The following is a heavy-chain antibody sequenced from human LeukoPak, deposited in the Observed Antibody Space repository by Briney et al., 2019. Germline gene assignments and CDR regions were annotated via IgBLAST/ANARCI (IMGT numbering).Heavy chain of an antibody. D-gene: IGHD1/OR15-1a*01. J-gene: IGHJ5*02. CDR3: ARGGEQEGWFDP. CDR1: GGTFSSYA. Sequence: SVKVSCKASGGTFSSYAISWVRQAPGQGLEWMGGIIPIFGTANYAQKLQGRVTMTTDTSTSTAYMELRSLRSDDTAVYYCARGGEQEGWFDPWGQGTLVTVSS. CDR2: IIPIFGTA. V-gene: IGHV1-69*05.